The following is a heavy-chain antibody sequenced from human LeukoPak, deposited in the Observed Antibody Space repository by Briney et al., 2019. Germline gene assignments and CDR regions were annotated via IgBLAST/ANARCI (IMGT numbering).Heavy chain of an antibody. D-gene: IGHD6-19*01. CDR1: GYSMSSGYY. Sequence: AETLSLTCTVSGYSMSSGYYWGWIRQPPEMGLEWIGSMYHTGSTYYNPSLKSRVTISVDTSISTAYMELSRLRSDDTAVYYCARGSPAVADSFDYWGQGTLVTVSS. J-gene: IGHJ4*02. CDR3: ARGSPAVADSFDY. CDR2: MYHTGST. V-gene: IGHV4-38-2*02.